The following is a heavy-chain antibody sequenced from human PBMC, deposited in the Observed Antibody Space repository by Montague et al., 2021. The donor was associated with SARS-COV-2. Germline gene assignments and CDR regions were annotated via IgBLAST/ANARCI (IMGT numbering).Heavy chain of an antibody. Sequence: SLRLSCAASGFSFSSYWMHWVRQAPGKGLLWVSRITLDGSSTTFADSVKGRFTTSRDNAKAALYLQMNSLRVEDTAMYYCTRNLASAAPGAFDIWGQGTMVTVSS. J-gene: IGHJ3*02. CDR3: TRNLASAAPGAFDI. V-gene: IGHV3-74*01. D-gene: IGHD6-13*01. CDR1: GFSFSSYW. CDR2: ITLDGSST.